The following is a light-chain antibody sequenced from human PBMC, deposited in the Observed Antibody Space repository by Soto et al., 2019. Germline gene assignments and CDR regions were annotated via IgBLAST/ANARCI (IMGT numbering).Light chain of an antibody. J-gene: IGLJ3*02. CDR2: LNSDGSH. V-gene: IGLV4-69*01. CDR1: SGHSNYA. Sequence: QLVLTQSPSASASLGASVKLTCTLSSGHSNYAIAWHQQQPEKGPRYLMKLNSDGSHSKGYGIPDRFSGSSSGAERYLTISCLQSEDEADYYCQTWGTGTPWVFGGGTKLTVL. CDR3: QTWGTGTPWV.